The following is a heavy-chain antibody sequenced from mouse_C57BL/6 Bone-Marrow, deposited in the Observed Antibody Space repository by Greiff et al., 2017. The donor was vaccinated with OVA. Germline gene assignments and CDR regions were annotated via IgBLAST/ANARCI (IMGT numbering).Heavy chain of an antibody. CDR2: IYPRSGNT. D-gene: IGHD1-1*01. V-gene: IGHV1-81*01. CDR3: ARSYYGSSYLYFDV. J-gene: IGHJ1*03. CDR1: GYTFTSYG. Sequence: QVQLQQSGAELARPGASVKLSCKASGYTFTSYGISWVKQRTGPGLEWIGEIYPRSGNTYYNEKFKGKATLTADKSSSTAYMELRSLTSEDSAVYFCARSYYGSSYLYFDVWGTGTTVTVSS.